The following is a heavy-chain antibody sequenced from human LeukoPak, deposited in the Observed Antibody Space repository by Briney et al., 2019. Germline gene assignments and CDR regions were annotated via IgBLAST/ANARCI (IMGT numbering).Heavy chain of an antibody. CDR3: ARLTSSWYQDWYFDL. V-gene: IGHV4-34*01. D-gene: IGHD6-13*01. CDR1: GFTFSSYD. CDR2: FSHTGSP. Sequence: GSLRLSCAASGFTFSSYDMTWVRQPPGKGLEWIGEFSHTGSPIYNPSLKSRVNISIDTSKNQFSLRLSSVTAADTAVYYCARLTSSWYQDWYFDLWGRGTLVTVSS. J-gene: IGHJ2*01.